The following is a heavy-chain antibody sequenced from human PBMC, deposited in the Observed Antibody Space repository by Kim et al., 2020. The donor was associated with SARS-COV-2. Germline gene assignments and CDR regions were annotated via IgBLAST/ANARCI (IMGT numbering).Heavy chain of an antibody. CDR1: GYTFTGYY. J-gene: IGHJ6*02. Sequence: ASVKVSCKASGYTFTGYYMHWVRQAPGQGLEWMGWINPNSGGTNYAQKFQGRVTMTRDTSISTAYMELSRLRSDDTAVYYCARSYYDFWSDYGMDVWGQGTTVTVSS. CDR2: INPNSGGT. V-gene: IGHV1-2*02. D-gene: IGHD3-3*01. CDR3: ARSYYDFWSDYGMDV.